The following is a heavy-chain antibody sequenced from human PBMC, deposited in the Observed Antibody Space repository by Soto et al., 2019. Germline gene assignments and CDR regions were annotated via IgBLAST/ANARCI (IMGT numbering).Heavy chain of an antibody. Sequence: QVQLVQSGAEVKKPGASVKVSCKASGYTFTGYYMHWVRQAPGQGLEWMGWINPNSGGTNYAQKFQGWVTMTRDTSISTAYMELSRLRSDDTAVYYCARPLLRGYSYGYLTVWGQGTLVTVSS. CDR2: INPNSGGT. V-gene: IGHV1-2*04. CDR1: GYTFTGYY. D-gene: IGHD5-18*01. CDR3: ARPLLRGYSYGYLTV. J-gene: IGHJ4*02.